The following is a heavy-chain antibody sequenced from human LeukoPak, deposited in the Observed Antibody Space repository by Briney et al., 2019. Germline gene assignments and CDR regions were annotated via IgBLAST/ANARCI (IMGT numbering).Heavy chain of an antibody. J-gene: IGHJ4*02. CDR2: IYISGST. D-gene: IGHD3-10*01. CDR3: ARTSYGSGSYHNYFDY. Sequence: SETLSLTCTVSGGSISSYYWSWIRQPAGKGLEWIGRIYISGSTNYNPSLKSRVTMSVDTSKNQFSLKLSSVTAADTAVYYCARTSYGSGSYHNYFDYWGQGTLVTVSS. V-gene: IGHV4-4*07. CDR1: GGSISSYY.